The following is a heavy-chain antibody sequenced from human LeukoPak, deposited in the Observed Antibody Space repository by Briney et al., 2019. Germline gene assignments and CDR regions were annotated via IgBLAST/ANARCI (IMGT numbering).Heavy chain of an antibody. CDR2: IYHSGST. CDR1: GGSISSSNW. Sequence: SETLSLTCAVSGGSISSSNWWSWVRQPPGKGLEWIGEIYHSGSTNYNPSLKSRVTISVDKSKNQFPLKLSSVTAADTAVYYCARAGRDIVVVPAAHNWFDPWGQGTLVTVSS. CDR3: ARAGRDIVVVPAAHNWFDP. J-gene: IGHJ5*02. D-gene: IGHD2-2*01. V-gene: IGHV4-4*02.